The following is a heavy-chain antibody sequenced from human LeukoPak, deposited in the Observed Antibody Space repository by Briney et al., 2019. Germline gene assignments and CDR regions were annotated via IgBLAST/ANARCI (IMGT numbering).Heavy chain of an antibody. CDR1: GFTFSSSG. CDR3: AKETRGSYSDY. J-gene: IGHJ4*02. Sequence: GGSLRLFCAASGFTFSSSGMHWVRQAPGKGLEWVAFISYDGSNRYYADSVKGRFTISRDNSKNTLYLQMNSLRAEDTAVYYCAKETRGSYSDYWGQGTLVIFSS. D-gene: IGHD5-12*01. CDR2: ISYDGSNR. V-gene: IGHV3-30*02.